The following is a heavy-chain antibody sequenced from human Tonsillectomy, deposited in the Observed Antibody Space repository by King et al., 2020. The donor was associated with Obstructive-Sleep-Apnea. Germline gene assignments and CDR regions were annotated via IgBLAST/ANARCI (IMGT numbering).Heavy chain of an antibody. D-gene: IGHD6-19*01. V-gene: IGHV3-30-3*01. Sequence: VQLVESGGGVVQPGRSLRLSCAASGFTFSYYAIHWVRQAPGKGLAWVAVISYDGSNKYYADSVKGRFTISRDNSKNTLYLQMNSLRAEDTAVYYCAKDSRSNSWYEYFDFWGQGTLVTVSS. CDR3: AKDSRSNSWYEYFDF. CDR2: ISYDGSNK. CDR1: GFTFSYYA. J-gene: IGHJ4*02.